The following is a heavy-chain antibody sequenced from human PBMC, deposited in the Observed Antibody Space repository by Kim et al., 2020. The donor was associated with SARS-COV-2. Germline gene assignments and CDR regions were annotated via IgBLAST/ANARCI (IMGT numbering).Heavy chain of an antibody. Sequence: NHTPSLKSRVTIAVDTSTNPFSRKLSSVTAADTAVYYCARHFPRTAPLGYWGQGTLVTVSS. J-gene: IGHJ4*02. D-gene: IGHD4-17*01. V-gene: IGHV4-59*08. CDR3: ARHFPRTAPLGY.